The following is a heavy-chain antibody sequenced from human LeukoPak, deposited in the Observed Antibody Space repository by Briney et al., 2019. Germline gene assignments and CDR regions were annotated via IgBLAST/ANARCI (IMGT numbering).Heavy chain of an antibody. J-gene: IGHJ3*02. D-gene: IGHD1-1*01. CDR1: GYTLTELS. Sequence: ASVKVSCKVSGYTLTELSMHWVRQAPGKGLEWMGGFDPEDGETMYAQRFQGRVTMTEDTSTDTAYMELSRLRSEDTSVYYCATVRRNYDAFDIWGQGTMVTVSS. CDR2: FDPEDGET. V-gene: IGHV1-24*01. CDR3: ATVRRNYDAFDI.